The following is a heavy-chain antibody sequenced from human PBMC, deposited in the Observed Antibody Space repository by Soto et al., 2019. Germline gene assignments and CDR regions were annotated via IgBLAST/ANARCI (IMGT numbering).Heavy chain of an antibody. CDR1: GGSISSGGYY. CDR3: ARDLWGYCGTDCYPLHV. D-gene: IGHD2-21*02. CDR2: IYYSGST. V-gene: IGHV4-31*03. Sequence: SETLSLTCTVSGGSISSGGYYWSWIRQHPGKGLEWIGYIYYSGSTYYNPSLKSRVTISVDTSKNQFSLKLNSVTAADTAVYYCARDLWGYCGTDCYPLHVWGPGTTVTVSS. J-gene: IGHJ6*02.